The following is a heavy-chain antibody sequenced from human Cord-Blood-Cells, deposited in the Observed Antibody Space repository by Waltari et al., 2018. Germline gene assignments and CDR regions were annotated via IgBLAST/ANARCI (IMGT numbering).Heavy chain of an antibody. V-gene: IGHV4-39*01. J-gene: IGHJ4*02. D-gene: IGHD3-3*01. CDR1: CGSISSSSYY. Sequence: QLQLQESGPGLVKPSETLSLTCTVSCGSISSSSYYWGWIRQPPGKGLEWIGSIYYSGSTYYNPSLKSRVTISVDTSKNQFSLKLSSVTAADTAVYYCARGDYDFWSGYYDYWGQGTLVTVSS. CDR3: ARGDYDFWSGYYDY. CDR2: IYYSGST.